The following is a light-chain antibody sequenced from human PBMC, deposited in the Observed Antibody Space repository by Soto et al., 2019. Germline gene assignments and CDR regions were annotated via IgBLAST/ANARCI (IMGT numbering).Light chain of an antibody. J-gene: IGKJ1*01. V-gene: IGKV1-5*03. Sequence: DIHMTQYPSTLSASVGDRVTITCRASQSISIWLAWYQQKPGKAPNLLIYKTSSLETGVPSRFSGSGSGTEFTRTISIPQPDDFATYYCQHWHDYSWTFGQGTKVEVK. CDR2: KTS. CDR1: QSISIW. CDR3: QHWHDYSWT.